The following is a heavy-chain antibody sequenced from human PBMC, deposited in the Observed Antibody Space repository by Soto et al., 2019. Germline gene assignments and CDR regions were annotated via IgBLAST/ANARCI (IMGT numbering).Heavy chain of an antibody. Sequence: SETLSLTCTVPGGSISSYYWSWIRQPPGKGLEWIGYIYYSGSTNYNPSLKSRVTISVDTSKNQFSLKLSSVTAADTAVYYCARASNRTPQYYYYYYMDVWGKGTTVTVSS. CDR1: GGSISSYY. V-gene: IGHV4-59*01. CDR2: IYYSGST. CDR3: ARASNRTPQYYYYYYMDV. J-gene: IGHJ6*03. D-gene: IGHD4-4*01.